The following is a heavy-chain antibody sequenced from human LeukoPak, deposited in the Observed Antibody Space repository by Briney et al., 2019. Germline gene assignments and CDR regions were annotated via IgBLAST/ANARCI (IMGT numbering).Heavy chain of an antibody. D-gene: IGHD6-19*01. V-gene: IGHV3-23*01. CDR3: AKEMASGLIDY. CDR2: ISGSGEIT. Sequence: GGSLRLSCAASRFIFSSYAMNWVRQAPGKGLEWISAISGSGEITYYADSVKGRFTISRDNSKNTLYLQMNSLRAEDTAVYYCAKEMASGLIDYWGQGTLVTVSS. CDR1: RFIFSSYA. J-gene: IGHJ4*02.